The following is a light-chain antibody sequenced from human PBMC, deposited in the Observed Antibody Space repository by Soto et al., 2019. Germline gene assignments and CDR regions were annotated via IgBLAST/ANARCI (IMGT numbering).Light chain of an antibody. V-gene: IGLV3-1*01. CDR2: QDS. J-gene: IGLJ1*01. CDR3: QGWDSSTEV. CDR1: KLGDKY. Sequence: SYELTQPPSVSVSPGQTASITCSGDKLGDKYACWYQQKPGQSPVLVIYQDSKRPSGIPERFSGSNSGNTATLTISGTQAMDEADYYCQGWDSSTEVFGTGTKLTVL.